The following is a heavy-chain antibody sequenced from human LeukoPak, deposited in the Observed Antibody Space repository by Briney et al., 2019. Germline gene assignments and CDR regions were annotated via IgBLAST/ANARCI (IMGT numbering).Heavy chain of an antibody. D-gene: IGHD5-24*01. CDR3: ASRRDGYHLGAFDL. Sequence: GGSLRLSCAAFGFTVSNNNINWVRQAPGKGLEWVSTIYSGGSTFYADSVKGRFTLSRDPSKNTLSLQMNNLRAEDTAVYYCASRRDGYHLGAFDLWGQGTMVIVSS. CDR1: GFTVSNNN. J-gene: IGHJ3*01. V-gene: IGHV3-66*01. CDR2: IYSGGST.